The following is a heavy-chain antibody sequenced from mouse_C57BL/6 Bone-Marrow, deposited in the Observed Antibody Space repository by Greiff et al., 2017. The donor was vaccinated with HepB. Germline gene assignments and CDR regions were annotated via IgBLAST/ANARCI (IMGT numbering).Heavy chain of an antibody. D-gene: IGHD1-1*01. CDR1: GFTFSDYG. CDR3: ARGTTVVASGYFDY. V-gene: IGHV5-17*01. Sequence: EVMLVESGGGLVKPGGSLKLSCAASGFTFSDYGMHWVRQAPEKGLEWVAYISSGSSTIYYADTVKGRFTISRDNAKNTLFLQMTSLRSEDTAMYYCARGTTVVASGYFDYWGQGTTLTVSS. CDR2: ISSGSSTI. J-gene: IGHJ2*01.